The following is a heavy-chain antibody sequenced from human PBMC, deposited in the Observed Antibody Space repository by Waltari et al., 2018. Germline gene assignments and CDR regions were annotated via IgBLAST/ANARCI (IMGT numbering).Heavy chain of an antibody. J-gene: IGHJ5*02. D-gene: IGHD3-3*01. CDR3: ARDNSITIFGVVRNWFDP. Sequence: QVQLQESGPGLVKPSETLSLTCTVSGGSISSYYWRWIRQPPGKGLEWIGYIYYSGSTNYNPSLKSRVTISVDTSKNQFSLKLSSVTAADTAVYYCARDNSITIFGVVRNWFDPWGQGTLVTVSS. V-gene: IGHV4-59*01. CDR1: GGSISSYY. CDR2: IYYSGST.